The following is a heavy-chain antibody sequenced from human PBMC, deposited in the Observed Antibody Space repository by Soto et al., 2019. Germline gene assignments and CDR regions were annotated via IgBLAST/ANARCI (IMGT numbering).Heavy chain of an antibody. D-gene: IGHD4-17*01. CDR2: ISYGGSNK. CDR3: VKWVSVSLRAPTHDY. J-gene: IGHJ4*02. V-gene: IGHV3-30*18. Sequence: GGSLRLSCAASGFTFSSYGMHWVRQAPGKGLEWVAVISYGGSNKYYADSVKGRFTISRDNSKNTLYLQMNSLRAEDTAVYYCVKWVSVSLRAPTHDYWGQGTLVTVSS. CDR1: GFTFSSYG.